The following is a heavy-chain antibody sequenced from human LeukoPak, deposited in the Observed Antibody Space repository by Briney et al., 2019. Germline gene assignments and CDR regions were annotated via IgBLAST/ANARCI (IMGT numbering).Heavy chain of an antibody. CDR2: IKQDGSEK. D-gene: IGHD6-19*01. Sequence: GGSLRLSCAASGFTFSSYWMSWVRQAPGKGLEWVANIKQDGSEKYYVDSVKGRFTISRDNAKNSLYLQMNSLRAEDTAVYYCARIQGSSGPGIFDYWGQGTLVTVSS. J-gene: IGHJ4*02. CDR1: GFTFSSYW. V-gene: IGHV3-7*01. CDR3: ARIQGSSGPGIFDY.